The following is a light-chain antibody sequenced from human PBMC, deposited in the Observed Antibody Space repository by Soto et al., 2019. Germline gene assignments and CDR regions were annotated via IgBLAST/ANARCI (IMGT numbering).Light chain of an antibody. Sequence: DIVLTQSPATLSSSLGDRVTLSCRASHTVASYLSWYQHSPGQGPRLLVYDASNRATGVPARFSGSGSETDFTLTISSLEPEDFAVYYCQQRLHWPITFGQGTRLEIK. V-gene: IGKV3-11*01. CDR3: QQRLHWPIT. J-gene: IGKJ5*01. CDR2: DAS. CDR1: HTVASY.